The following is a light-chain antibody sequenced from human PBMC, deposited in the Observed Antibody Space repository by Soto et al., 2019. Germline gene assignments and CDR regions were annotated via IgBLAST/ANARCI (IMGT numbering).Light chain of an antibody. V-gene: IGLV2-14*01. CDR2: EVS. CDR1: SSDVGAYNY. CDR3: ISYTSSSTLGV. Sequence: QSVLTQPASVSGSPGQSITISCTGTSSDVGAYNYVSWYQRHPGKAPKLMIYEVSNRPSGVSDSFSGSKSGNTASLTISGLQAEDEADYYCISYTSSSTLGVFGGGTKLTVL. J-gene: IGLJ3*02.